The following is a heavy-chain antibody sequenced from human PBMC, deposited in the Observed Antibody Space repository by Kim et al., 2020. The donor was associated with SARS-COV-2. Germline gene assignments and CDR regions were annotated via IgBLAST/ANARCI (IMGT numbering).Heavy chain of an antibody. V-gene: IGHV3-23*01. Sequence: SAGSVQARSPISRDNSKTPLYLPMNSLRPEDTAVYYCAKVDGIVVVTFRYWGQGTLVTVSS. J-gene: IGHJ4*02. D-gene: IGHD3-22*01. CDR3: AKVDGIVVVTFRY.